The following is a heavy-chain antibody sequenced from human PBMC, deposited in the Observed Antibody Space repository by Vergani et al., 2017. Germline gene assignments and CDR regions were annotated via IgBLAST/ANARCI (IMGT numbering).Heavy chain of an antibody. CDR2: INHSGST. J-gene: IGHJ5*02. Sequence: QVQLQQWGAGLLKPSETLSLTCAVYGGSFSGYYWSWIRQPPGKGLEWIGEINHSGSTNYNPSLKSRVTISVDTSKNQFPLKLSSVTAADTAVYYCARHRSRYNWFDPGGQGTLVTVSS. CDR1: GGSFSGYY. D-gene: IGHD2-2*01. CDR3: ARHRSRYNWFDP. V-gene: IGHV4-34*01.